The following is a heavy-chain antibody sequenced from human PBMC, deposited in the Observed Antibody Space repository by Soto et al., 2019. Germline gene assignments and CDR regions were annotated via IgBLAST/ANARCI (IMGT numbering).Heavy chain of an antibody. J-gene: IGHJ6*03. CDR1: GFTFSSYA. Sequence: HPGGSLRLSCAASGFTFSSYAMSWVRQAPGKGLEWVSAISGSGGSTYYADSVKGRFTISRDNSKNTLYLQMNSLRAEDTAVYYCAKVFLPAAMWSYYYYMDVWGKGTTVTVSS. CDR2: ISGSGGST. D-gene: IGHD2-2*01. CDR3: AKVFLPAAMWSYYYYMDV. V-gene: IGHV3-23*01.